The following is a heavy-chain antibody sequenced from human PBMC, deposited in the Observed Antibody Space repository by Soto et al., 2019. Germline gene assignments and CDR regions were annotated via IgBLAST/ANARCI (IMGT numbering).Heavy chain of an antibody. J-gene: IGHJ5*01. CDR2: IKQEGSEK. D-gene: IGHD3-16*02. Sequence: AGGSLRLSCAASGFTFSSYWMSWVRQAPGKGLEWVANIKQEGSEKYYVDSVKGRFPISRDNAKNYLYLQMKSLRAEDTAVYYCARDLANDYILGSYRYTDAWFDSWGRGTLVTVSS. CDR3: ARDLANDYILGSYRYTDAWFDS. CDR1: GFTFSSYW. V-gene: IGHV3-7*01.